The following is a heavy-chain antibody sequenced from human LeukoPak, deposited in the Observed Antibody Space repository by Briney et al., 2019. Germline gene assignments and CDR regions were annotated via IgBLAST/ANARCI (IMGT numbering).Heavy chain of an antibody. CDR2: ITSTGGTT. CDR3: VKRSCSGGTCPLDY. J-gene: IGHJ4*02. CDR1: GFTFSSYA. D-gene: IGHD2-15*01. Sequence: GGSLRPACSASGFTFSSYALSWVRQAPGKGLEYVSGITSTGGTTYYADSVKGRFTISRDNSENTLYLQMSSLRPEDTALYYCVKRSCSGGTCPLDYWGQGTLVTVSS. V-gene: IGHV3-64D*09.